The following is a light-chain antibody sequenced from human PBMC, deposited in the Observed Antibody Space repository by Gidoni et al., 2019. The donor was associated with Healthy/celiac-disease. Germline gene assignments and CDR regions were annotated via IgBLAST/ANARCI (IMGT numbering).Light chain of an antibody. J-gene: IGKJ5*01. V-gene: IGKV1-5*03. CDR2: KAS. CDR3: QQYNSYPIT. Sequence: DIQMTQSPSTLSASVGDRFTITCRASQSISSWLAWYQQKPGKAPKPLIYKASSLESGVPSRFSCSGSWTEFTLTISTLQPDDFVTYYCQQYNSYPITFGQGTRLEIK. CDR1: QSISSW.